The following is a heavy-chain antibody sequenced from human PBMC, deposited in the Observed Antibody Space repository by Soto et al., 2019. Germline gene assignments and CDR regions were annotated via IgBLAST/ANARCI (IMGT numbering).Heavy chain of an antibody. V-gene: IGHV3-9*01. J-gene: IGHJ4*02. CDR3: AKTRITIFGVVDYFDY. CDR1: GFTFDDYA. D-gene: IGHD3-3*01. CDR2: ISWNSGSI. Sequence: GGSLRLSCAASGFTFDDYAMHWVRQAPGKGLEWVSGISWNSGSIGYADSVKGRFTISRDNAKNSLYLQMNSLRAEDTAVYYCAKTRITIFGVVDYFDYWGQGTLVTVSS.